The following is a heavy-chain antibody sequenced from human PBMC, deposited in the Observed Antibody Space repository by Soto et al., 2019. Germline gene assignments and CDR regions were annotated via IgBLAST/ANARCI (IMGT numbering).Heavy chain of an antibody. D-gene: IGHD6-19*01. CDR1: GFTFSSYG. J-gene: IGHJ4*02. CDR2: IWYDGSNK. V-gene: IGHV3-33*01. CDR3: ATSLAVAGPFDY. Sequence: QVQLVESGGGVVQPGRSLRLSCAASGFTFSSYGMHWVRQAPGKGLEWVAGIWYDGSNKYYADSVKGRFTISRDNSKNTLYLQMNSLRAEDTAVYYCATSLAVAGPFDYWGQGTLVTVSS.